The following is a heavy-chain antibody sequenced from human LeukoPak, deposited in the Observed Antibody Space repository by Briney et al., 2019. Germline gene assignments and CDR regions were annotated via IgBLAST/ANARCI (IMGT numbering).Heavy chain of an antibody. CDR3: ARVVYDSSGYYHQTYYFDY. V-gene: IGHV4-39*01. CDR2: IYYSGGT. Sequence: SETLSLTCTVSGGSISSSSYYWGWIRQPPGKGLEWIGSIYYSGGTYYNPSLKSRVTISVDTSKNQFSLKLSSVTAADTAVYYCARVVYDSSGYYHQTYYFDYWGQGTLVTVSS. CDR1: GGSISSSSYY. J-gene: IGHJ4*02. D-gene: IGHD3-22*01.